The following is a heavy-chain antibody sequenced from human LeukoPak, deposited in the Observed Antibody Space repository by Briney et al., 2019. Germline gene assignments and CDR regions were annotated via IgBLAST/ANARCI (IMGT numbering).Heavy chain of an antibody. CDR2: INSDGSST. V-gene: IGHV3-74*01. CDR1: GFTFSSYW. D-gene: IGHD4-17*01. CDR3: ARWETTVTTLDY. J-gene: IGHJ4*02. Sequence: PGGSLRLSCAASGFTFSSYWMHWVRQAPGKGLVWVSRINSDGSSTTYADSVKGRFTISRDNAKNTLYLQMNSLRAEDTAVYYCARWETTVTTLDYWGQGTLVTVPS.